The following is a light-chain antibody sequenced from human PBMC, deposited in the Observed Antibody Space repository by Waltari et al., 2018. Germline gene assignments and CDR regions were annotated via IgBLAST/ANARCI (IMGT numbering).Light chain of an antibody. CDR3: SSYTSISTSVV. J-gene: IGLJ2*01. CDR1: NSDVVGYAF. V-gene: IGLV2-14*03. CDR2: DVY. Sequence: QSALTQPASVSGSPGQSITISCTGTNSDVVGYAFVSWYQQYPGTAPKLVIYDVYYRPSGVSDRFSASKSGNTASLTISGLQTVDEADYYCSSYTSISTSVVFGGGTKLTVL.